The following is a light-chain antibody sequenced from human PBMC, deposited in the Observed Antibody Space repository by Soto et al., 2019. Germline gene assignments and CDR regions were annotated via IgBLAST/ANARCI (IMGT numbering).Light chain of an antibody. CDR3: ISYAGRDNFV. J-gene: IGLJ1*01. Sequence: QSALTQAPSASGSPGQSVTISCTGTSSDVGGFPYVSWYQQHLGKAPKLIIYEVSKRPSGVPDRFSASKSGNTAFLTVSGLQAEDEADYYCISYAGRDNFVFGTGIKLTVL. CDR2: EVS. CDR1: SSDVGGFPY. V-gene: IGLV2-8*01.